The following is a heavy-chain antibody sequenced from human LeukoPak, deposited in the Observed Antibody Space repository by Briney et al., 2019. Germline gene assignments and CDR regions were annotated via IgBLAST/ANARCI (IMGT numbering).Heavy chain of an antibody. D-gene: IGHD3-22*01. Sequence: GGSLRLSCAASGFTFSSYGMHWVRQAPGKGLEWVAFIRYDGSNKYYADSVKGRFTISRDNSKNTLYLQMNSLRAEDTAVYYCAKDPNYYDSSGYYWYFDLWGRGTLVTVSS. CDR2: IRYDGSNK. CDR3: AKDPNYYDSSGYYWYFDL. V-gene: IGHV3-30*02. CDR1: GFTFSSYG. J-gene: IGHJ2*01.